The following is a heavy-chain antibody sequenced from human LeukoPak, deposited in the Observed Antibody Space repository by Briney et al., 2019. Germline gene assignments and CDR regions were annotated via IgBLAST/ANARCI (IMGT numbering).Heavy chain of an antibody. J-gene: IGHJ4*02. D-gene: IGHD2-2*01. CDR1: GNTFTDYY. CDR3: AREWGHVVVPAPSPFDY. CDR2: VDPEDGET. Sequence: ASVKISCKVSGNTFTDYYMHWVQQAPGKGLEWMGLVDPEDGETIYAEKFQGRVTITADTSADTAYMELSSLRSEDTAVYYCAREWGHVVVPAPSPFDYWGQGTLVTVSS. V-gene: IGHV1-69-2*01.